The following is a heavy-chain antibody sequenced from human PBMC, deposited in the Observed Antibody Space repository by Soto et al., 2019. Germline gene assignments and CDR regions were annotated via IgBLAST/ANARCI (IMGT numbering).Heavy chain of an antibody. D-gene: IGHD2-2*01. V-gene: IGHV3-23*01. CDR1: GFTFSSYA. J-gene: IGHJ4*02. CDR2: ITGSGAST. Sequence: VQLLESGGGLIQPGGSLRLSCAASGFTFSSYAISWVCQAPGKGLQWVSTITGSGASTYYADSVKGRFTISRDNSANTPYLQRNSLRAEDTAFYSCAKAARVYTSPAGNDVGGQGTRVSVSS. CDR3: AKAARVYTSPAGNDV.